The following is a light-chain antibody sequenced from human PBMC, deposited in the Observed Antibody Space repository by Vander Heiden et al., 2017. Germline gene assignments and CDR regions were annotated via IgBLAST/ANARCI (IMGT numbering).Light chain of an antibody. CDR3: QSYDSSLSGSV. CDR1: SSNIGAGYD. CDR2: GNS. J-gene: IGLJ2*01. Sequence: QSVLTQPPSVSGGPGQRVTISCTGSSSNIGAGYDVHWYQQLPGTAPKLLIYGNSNRPSGVPDRFSGSKSGTSASLAITGLQAEDEADYDCQSYDSSLSGSVFGGGTKLTVL. V-gene: IGLV1-40*01.